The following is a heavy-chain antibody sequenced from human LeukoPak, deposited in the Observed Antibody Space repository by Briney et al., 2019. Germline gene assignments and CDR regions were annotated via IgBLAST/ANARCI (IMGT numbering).Heavy chain of an antibody. CDR1: GYTFTSYG. CDR3: ARVKDFWSGYCDY. CDR2: ISAYNGNT. D-gene: IGHD3-3*01. Sequence: ASVKVSCKASGYTFTSYGISWVRQAPGQGLEWMGWISAYNGNTNYAQKLQGRVTMTTDTSTSTVYMELRSLRSDDTAVYYCARVKDFWSGYCDYWGQGTLVTVSS. V-gene: IGHV1-18*01. J-gene: IGHJ4*02.